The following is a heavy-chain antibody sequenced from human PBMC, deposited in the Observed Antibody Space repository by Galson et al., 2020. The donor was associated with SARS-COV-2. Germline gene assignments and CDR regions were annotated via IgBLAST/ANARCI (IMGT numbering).Heavy chain of an antibody. Sequence: ASVKVSCKASGYTFTSYDINWVRQATGQGLEWMGWMNPNSGNTGYAQKFQGRVTMTRNTSISTAYMELSSLRSEDTAVYYCARVNYGDYEGYNWFDPWGQGTLVTVSS. D-gene: IGHD4-17*01. J-gene: IGHJ5*02. CDR1: GYTFTSYD. CDR2: MNPNSGNT. CDR3: ARVNYGDYEGYNWFDP. V-gene: IGHV1-8*01.